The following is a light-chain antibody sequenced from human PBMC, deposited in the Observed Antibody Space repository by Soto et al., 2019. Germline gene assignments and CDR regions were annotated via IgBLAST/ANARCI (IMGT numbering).Light chain of an antibody. CDR1: QSVLYSSNNKNC. J-gene: IGKJ1*01. CDR2: WAS. Sequence: DIVMTQSPDSLAVSLGERATINCKSSQSVLYSSNNKNCLAWYQQKPGQPPKLLIYWASTRESGVPDRFSGSGSGTAFTLTISSLQAEDVAVYYCQQYYSTPRTFGQGTKVEIK. CDR3: QQYYSTPRT. V-gene: IGKV4-1*01.